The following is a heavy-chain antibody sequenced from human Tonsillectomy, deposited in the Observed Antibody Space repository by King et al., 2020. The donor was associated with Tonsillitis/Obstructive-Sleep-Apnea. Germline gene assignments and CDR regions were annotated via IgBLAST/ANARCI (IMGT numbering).Heavy chain of an antibody. V-gene: IGHV3-15*01. CDR1: GFSFSITW. Sequence: VQLVESGGGLVKPGGSLRLSCAASGFSFSITWMNWVRQAPGKGLEWVCRVKSKPDGETTDYAAPVKGRFTISRDDSENTLYLQMNSLKTEDTAVYYCTEDTYRSRAQAVDYWGQGTLVTVSA. J-gene: IGHJ4*02. CDR3: TEDTYRSRAQAVDY. D-gene: IGHD2-2*01. CDR2: VKSKPDGETT.